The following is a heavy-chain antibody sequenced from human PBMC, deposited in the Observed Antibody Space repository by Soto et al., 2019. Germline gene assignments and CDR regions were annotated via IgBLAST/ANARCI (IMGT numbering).Heavy chain of an antibody. D-gene: IGHD2-2*01. CDR1: GGSISSYY. CDR2: IYTSGST. V-gene: IGHV4-4*07. Sequence: SETLSLTCTVSGGSISSYYWSWIRQPAGKGLEWIGRIYTSGSTNYNPSLKSRVTMSLDTSKNQFSLKLTTVTAADTALYYCARGNCSSPNCYSFSGYYGMDVWGQGTTVTVSS. CDR3: ARGNCSSPNCYSFSGYYGMDV. J-gene: IGHJ6*02.